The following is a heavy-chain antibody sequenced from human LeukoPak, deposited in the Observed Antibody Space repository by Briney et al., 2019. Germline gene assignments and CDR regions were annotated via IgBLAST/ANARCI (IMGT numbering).Heavy chain of an antibody. CDR2: ISPSGSTI. D-gene: IGHD1-26*01. CDR1: GFTFSTYE. Sequence: GGSLRLSCAASGFTFSTYEMSWVRQAPGKGLEWVSYISPSGSTIHYADSVKGRFTISRDNAKNSLSLQMNSLRAEDTAVYYCARGGEPVGFDYWGQGTLVTVSS. J-gene: IGHJ4*02. V-gene: IGHV3-48*03. CDR3: ARGGEPVGFDY.